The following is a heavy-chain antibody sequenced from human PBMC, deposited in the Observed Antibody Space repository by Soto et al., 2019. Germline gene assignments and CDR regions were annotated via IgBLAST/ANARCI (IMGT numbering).Heavy chain of an antibody. Sequence: PSDTLSLTCTVSGGSISSGGYYWSWIRQHPGKGLEWIGFIHYSGSTNYNPSLKGRVTMSVDTSKNQFSLKLTSVNTADTAIYYCTRGGDPYKTGHWGQGTLVTVSS. V-gene: IGHV4-61*08. CDR1: GGSISSGGYY. D-gene: IGHD2-21*01. CDR2: IHYSGST. J-gene: IGHJ4*02. CDR3: TRGGDPYKTGH.